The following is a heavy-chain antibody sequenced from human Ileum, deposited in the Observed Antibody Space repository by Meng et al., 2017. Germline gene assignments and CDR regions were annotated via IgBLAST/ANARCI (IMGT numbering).Heavy chain of an antibody. CDR3: ARRFYNDNIFHPLDY. CDR1: GYSFTSYW. J-gene: IGHJ4*02. D-gene: IGHD2/OR15-2a*01. V-gene: IGHV5-51*01. Sequence: GESLKISCKASGYSFTSYWIAWVRQMPGKGLEWMGIIYPGESDTRYSPSFQGQVTISADKSIDTAYLQWSSLEASDTAIYYCARRFYNDNIFHPLDYWGQGTLVTVSS. CDR2: IYPGESDT.